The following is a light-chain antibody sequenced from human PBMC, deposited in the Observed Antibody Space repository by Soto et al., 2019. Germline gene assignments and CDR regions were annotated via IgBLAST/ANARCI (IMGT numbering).Light chain of an antibody. CDR3: QQYNNWPIT. J-gene: IGKJ5*01. CDR1: QSVNNK. Sequence: DIVMTQSPATLSVSPGERAALSCRASQSVNNKLAWYQQKPGQAPRLLIYGASTRATGIPARFSGSGSGTEFTLTVSSLQSADFAVYYCQQYNNWPITFGQGTRLDIK. CDR2: GAS. V-gene: IGKV3-15*01.